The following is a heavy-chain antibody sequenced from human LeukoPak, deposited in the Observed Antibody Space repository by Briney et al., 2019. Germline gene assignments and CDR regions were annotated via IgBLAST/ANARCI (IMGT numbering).Heavy chain of an antibody. CDR2: INAGNGNT. CDR1: GYTFTSYA. D-gene: IGHD3-22*01. V-gene: IGHV1-3*01. CDR3: ATRYYYDSSPEHAFDI. Sequence: GASVKVSCKASGYTFTSYAMHWVRQAPGQRLEWMGWINAGNGNTKYSQKFQGRVTITRDTSASTAYMELSSLRSEDTAVYYCATRYYYDSSPEHAFDIWGQGTMVTVSS. J-gene: IGHJ3*02.